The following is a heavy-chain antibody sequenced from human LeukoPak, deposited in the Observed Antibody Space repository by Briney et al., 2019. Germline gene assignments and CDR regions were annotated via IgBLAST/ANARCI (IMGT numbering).Heavy chain of an antibody. D-gene: IGHD6-13*01. Sequence: ASVKVSCRASGYTFTSYAMNWVRQAPGQGLEWMGWINTNTGNPTYAQGFTGRFVFSLDTSVSTAYLQISSLKAEDTAVYYCARSYSSSSHIWFDPWGQGTLVTVSS. CDR3: ARSYSSSSHIWFDP. CDR1: GYTFTSYA. V-gene: IGHV7-4-1*02. J-gene: IGHJ5*02. CDR2: INTNTGNP.